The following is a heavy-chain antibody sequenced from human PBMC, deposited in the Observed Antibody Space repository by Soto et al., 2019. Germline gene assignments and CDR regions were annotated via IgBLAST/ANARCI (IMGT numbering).Heavy chain of an antibody. V-gene: IGHV4-4*02. D-gene: IGHD3-22*01. J-gene: IGHJ1*01. Sequence: PSETLSLTCAVSGGSISSSNWWSWVRQPPGKGLEWIGEIYHSGSTNYNPSLKSRVTISVDKSKNQFSLKLSSVTAADTAVYYCARVSYYYDSSRYYLFAYSAQRTPVTVSS. CDR2: IYHSGST. CDR3: ARVSYYYDSSRYYLFAY. CDR1: GGSISSSNW.